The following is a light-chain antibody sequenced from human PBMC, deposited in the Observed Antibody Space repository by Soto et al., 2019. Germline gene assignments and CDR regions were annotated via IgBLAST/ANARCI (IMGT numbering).Light chain of an antibody. J-gene: IGKJ4*01. CDR3: QQADRLPLT. CDR1: QGITW. V-gene: IGKV1-12*01. Sequence: DIQMTQSPSSVSASVGDRVTITCRASQGITWLVWYQQKPGKAPMFLNSDASTFQGGVPSRFSGGVSGTDFSLTISSLQPEDFATYCCQQADRLPLTFGGGTRVEIK. CDR2: DAS.